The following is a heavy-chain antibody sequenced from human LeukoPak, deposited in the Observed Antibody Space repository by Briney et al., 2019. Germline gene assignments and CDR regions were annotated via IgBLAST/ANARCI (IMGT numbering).Heavy chain of an antibody. D-gene: IGHD3-22*01. Sequence: SSETLSLTCTVSGVSISVHYWSCIWPPPGKGLEWRVYIYYSGSTNSNPSLKSIDTISVDTSKNQFSLKLSSVTAADTAVYYCARTHVTYDSSGYYFDYWGQGTLVTVSS. V-gene: IGHV4-59*11. CDR3: ARTHVTYDSSGYYFDY. J-gene: IGHJ4*02. CDR1: GVSISVHY. CDR2: IYYSGST.